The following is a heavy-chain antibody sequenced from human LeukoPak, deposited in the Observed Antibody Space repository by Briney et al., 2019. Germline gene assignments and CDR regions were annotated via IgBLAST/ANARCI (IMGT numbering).Heavy chain of an antibody. Sequence: ASVKVSCKASGYTFTSYGTSWVRQAPGQGLEWMGWISAYNGNTNYAQKLQGRVTMTTDTSTSTAYMELRSLRSDDTAVYYCARAPEVASPSWPYYDYYYGMDVWGQGTTVTVSS. D-gene: IGHD2-15*01. CDR3: ARAPEVASPSWPYYDYYYGMDV. CDR1: GYTFTSYG. V-gene: IGHV1-18*01. CDR2: ISAYNGNT. J-gene: IGHJ6*02.